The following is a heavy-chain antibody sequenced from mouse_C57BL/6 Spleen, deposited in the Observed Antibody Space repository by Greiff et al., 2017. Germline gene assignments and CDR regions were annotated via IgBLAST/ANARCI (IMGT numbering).Heavy chain of an antibody. CDR3: ARSYSNYVTWFAY. J-gene: IGHJ3*01. V-gene: IGHV1-53*01. D-gene: IGHD2-5*01. CDR2: INPSNGGT. Sequence: QVQLKQSGTELVKPGASVKLSCKASGYTFTSYWMHWVKQRPGQGLEWIGNINPSNGGTNYNEKFKSKATLTVDKSSSTAYMQLSSLTSEDSAVYYCARSYSNYVTWFAYWGQGTLVTVSA. CDR1: GYTFTSYW.